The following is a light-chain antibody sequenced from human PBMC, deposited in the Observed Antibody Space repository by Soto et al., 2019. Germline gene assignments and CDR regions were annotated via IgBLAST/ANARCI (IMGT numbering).Light chain of an antibody. CDR2: DAF. J-gene: IGKJ2*01. CDR1: QGLSSY. Sequence: EIVLTQSPATLSLSPGERATLSCRATQGLSSYLAWYQQRPGQAPRLLIYDAFTRAAGIPARFSGSGSGTEFTLTISSLEPEDSALYYCQQRSNWPRTFGHGTKLEIK. CDR3: QQRSNWPRT. V-gene: IGKV3-11*01.